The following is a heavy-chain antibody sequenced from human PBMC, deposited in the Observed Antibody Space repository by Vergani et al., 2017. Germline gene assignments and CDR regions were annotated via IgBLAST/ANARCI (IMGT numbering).Heavy chain of an antibody. Sequence: VQLLESGGGLVQPGGSLRISCAASGFTFNSCGMHWVRQAPGKGLEWVASIRSDESRRYYGDSMEGPFTISRDNSKNTLYLQMNSLRVEDTAVYYCARAYGRYDWFDYWGQRTLVTVSS. CDR2: IRSDESRR. D-gene: IGHD1-20*01. J-gene: IGHJ4*01. V-gene: IGHV3-30*02. CDR3: ARAYGRYDWFDY. CDR1: GFTFNSCG.